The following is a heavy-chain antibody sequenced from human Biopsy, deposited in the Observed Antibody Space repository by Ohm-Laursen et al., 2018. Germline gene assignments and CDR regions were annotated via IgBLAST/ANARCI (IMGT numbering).Heavy chain of an antibody. D-gene: IGHD3-16*01. CDR3: ARAVDYYDPYYYYGLDV. J-gene: IGHJ6*02. CDR2: INHRGST. CDR1: GGSFSANY. V-gene: IGHV4-34*01. Sequence: TLSLTSAVYGGSFSANYWSWIGQPPGKGLEWIGEINHRGSTNYNPSLKSRVTISVDTSKNQFSLKLRSVTAADMAVYYCARAVDYYDPYYYYGLDVWGQGTTVTVSS.